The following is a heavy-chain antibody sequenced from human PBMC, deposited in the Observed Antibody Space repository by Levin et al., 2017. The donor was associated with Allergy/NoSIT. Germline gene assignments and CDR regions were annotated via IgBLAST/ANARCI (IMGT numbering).Heavy chain of an antibody. V-gene: IGHV3-66*01. J-gene: IGHJ4*02. Sequence: GESLKISCAASGFTVSSNYMSWVRQAPGKGLEWVSVIYSGGSTYYADSVKGRFTISRDNSKNTLYLQMNSLRAEDTAVYYCARGTTVVTYDYWGQGTLVTVSS. D-gene: IGHD4-23*01. CDR2: IYSGGST. CDR1: GFTVSSNY. CDR3: ARGTTVVTYDY.